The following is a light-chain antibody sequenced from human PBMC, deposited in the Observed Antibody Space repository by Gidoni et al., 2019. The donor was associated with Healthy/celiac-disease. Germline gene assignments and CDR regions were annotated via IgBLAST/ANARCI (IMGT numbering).Light chain of an antibody. Sequence: QSVLTQQPSASGTPGQRGTIACSASSSTIGSNYVYWYQQLPGTAPKLLIYRNNQRPSGVPDLFSCSKSGTSASLAIIGLRAEDEADYYCAAWYDSLSGCYVFGTGTKVTVL. J-gene: IGLJ1*01. CDR3: AAWYDSLSGCYV. CDR1: SSTIGSNY. CDR2: RNN. V-gene: IGLV1-47*01.